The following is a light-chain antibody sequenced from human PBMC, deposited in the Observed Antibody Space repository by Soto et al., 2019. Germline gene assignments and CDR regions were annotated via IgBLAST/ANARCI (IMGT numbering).Light chain of an antibody. CDR3: QQYGDSPWT. V-gene: IGKV3-20*01. CDR2: GAS. Sequence: EIVMTQSPATLSVSPWEGATLSCRASQSVSSKLAWYQQKPGQAPRLLIYGASSRAAGIPDRFSGSGSGTDFTLTISRLEPEDFAVYYCQQYGDSPWTFGQGTKVDIK. J-gene: IGKJ1*01. CDR1: QSVSSK.